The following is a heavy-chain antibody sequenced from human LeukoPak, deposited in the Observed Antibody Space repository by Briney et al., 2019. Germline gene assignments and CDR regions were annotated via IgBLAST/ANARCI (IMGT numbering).Heavy chain of an antibody. CDR1: GFTFSSYG. CDR2: ISYDGSNK. V-gene: IGHV3-30*18. CDR3: AKSLGLPSGTNHSGDY. D-gene: IGHD3-10*01. Sequence: PGGSLRLSCAASGFTFSSYGMHWVRQAPGKGLEWVAVISYDGSNKYYADSVKGRFTLSRDNSKNTLYLQMNSLRAEDTAVYYCAKSLGLPSGTNHSGDYWGQGTLVTVSS. J-gene: IGHJ4*02.